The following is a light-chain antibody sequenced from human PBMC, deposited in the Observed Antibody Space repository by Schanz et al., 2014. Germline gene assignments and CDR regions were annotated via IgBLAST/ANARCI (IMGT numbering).Light chain of an antibody. CDR3: LLSDNSARSMV. J-gene: IGLJ3*02. CDR2: DTS. CDR1: TGAVTSGHY. Sequence: QTVVTQEPSLTVSPGGTVTLTCGSSTGAVTSGHYPYWFQQKPGQAPRTLIYDTSNKHSSTPARFSGSLLGGKAALTLSGAQSDDEAEYYCLLSDNSARSMVFGGGTKLTVL. V-gene: IGLV7-46*01.